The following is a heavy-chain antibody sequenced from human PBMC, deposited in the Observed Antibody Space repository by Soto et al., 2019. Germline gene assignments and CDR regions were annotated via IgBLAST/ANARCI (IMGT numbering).Heavy chain of an antibody. J-gene: IGHJ5*02. CDR3: SAAADYNWFDP. CDR1: EFTLSTYA. Sequence: GGSLRLSCAPSEFTLSTYAMHWVRQAPGKGLEWVAVIAFDGANRYYADSVKGRFTISRDNSKNMLYLQMNSLRIEDTAVYYCSAAADYNWFDPWGQGTLVTVSS. D-gene: IGHD6-13*01. CDR2: IAFDGANR. V-gene: IGHV3-30-3*01.